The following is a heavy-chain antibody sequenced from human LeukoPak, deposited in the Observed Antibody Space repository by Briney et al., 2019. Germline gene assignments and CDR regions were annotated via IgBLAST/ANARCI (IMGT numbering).Heavy chain of an antibody. CDR2: MNPNNGNT. Sequence: ASVKVSCKASGYTFTNYDITWVRQASGEGLEWMGWMNPNNGNTGYAQRFRGRATLTRDTSISTAYMELNSLRAQDTAVYYCARDRRDYDSSGYYKNNYWYFDLWGRGTLVTVSS. V-gene: IGHV1-8*01. D-gene: IGHD3-22*01. CDR3: ARDRRDYDSSGYYKNNYWYFDL. J-gene: IGHJ2*01. CDR1: GYTFTNYD.